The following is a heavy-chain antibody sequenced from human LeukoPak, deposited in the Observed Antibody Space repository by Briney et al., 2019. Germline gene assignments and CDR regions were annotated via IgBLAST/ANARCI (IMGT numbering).Heavy chain of an antibody. Sequence: GGYLRLSCAASGFTLSSYWMHWVRQAPGKGLVWVSRIIRDGSSINYADSVKGRFTISRDDAKNTLYLQMNSLRAEDTAVYYCARDTITSSRFFDVWGRGTLVTVSS. J-gene: IGHJ2*01. CDR2: IIRDGSSI. V-gene: IGHV3-74*01. D-gene: IGHD3-16*01. CDR3: ARDTITSSRFFDV. CDR1: GFTLSSYW.